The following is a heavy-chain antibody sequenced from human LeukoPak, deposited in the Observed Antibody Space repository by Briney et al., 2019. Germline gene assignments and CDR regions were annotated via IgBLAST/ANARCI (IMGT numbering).Heavy chain of an antibody. J-gene: IGHJ4*02. CDR1: GGSISGSSYY. CDR2: IYYSGST. CDR3: ARGDYDSSGYYYY. V-gene: IGHV4-31*03. Sequence: RASETLSLTCTVSGGSISGSSYYWGWIRQRPGKGLEWIGYIYYSGSTYYNPSLKSRVTISVDTPKNQFSLKLSSVTAADTAVYYCARGDYDSSGYYYYWGQGTLVTVSS. D-gene: IGHD3-22*01.